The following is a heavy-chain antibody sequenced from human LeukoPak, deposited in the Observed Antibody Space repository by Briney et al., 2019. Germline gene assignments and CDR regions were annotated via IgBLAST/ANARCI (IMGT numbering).Heavy chain of an antibody. CDR2: ISSSGGST. J-gene: IGHJ4*02. D-gene: IGHD3-10*01. Sequence: GGSLRLSCAASGFSSSTYAMSWVRQAPGKGLEWVSGISSSGGSTVYIDSVKGRFTISRDNSKNTLYLQMNSLRAEDTAAYYCAKDQGTGLGSYSWGYFDCWGQGTLVTVSS. V-gene: IGHV3-23*01. CDR3: AKDQGTGLGSYSWGYFDC. CDR1: GFSSSTYA.